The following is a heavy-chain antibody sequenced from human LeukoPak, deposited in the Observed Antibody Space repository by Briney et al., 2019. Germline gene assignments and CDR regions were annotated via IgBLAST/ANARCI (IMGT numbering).Heavy chain of an antibody. D-gene: IGHD6-25*01. CDR1: AYSLTDHY. Sequence: ASVKVSCKASAYSLTDHYVHWVRQAPGEGLEWMGWISPNTGGTISAQKFQGRVTMTRDTSIITAYMELSKLRSDDTAFYYWAREVGSGTFDIWGKGTMVTFSS. J-gene: IGHJ3*02. CDR2: ISPNTGGT. V-gene: IGHV1-2*02. CDR3: AREVGSGTFDI.